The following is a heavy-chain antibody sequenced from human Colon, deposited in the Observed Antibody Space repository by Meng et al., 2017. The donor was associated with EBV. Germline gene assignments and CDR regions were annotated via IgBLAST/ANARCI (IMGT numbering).Heavy chain of an antibody. CDR2: IPNRGSS. J-gene: IGHJ1*01. CDR3: LRGSGGSV. Sequence: QVYLALSRPSPFTPSVTLVLTYASPGDSITKQMWLAWVRQPPGKGLEWIGDIPNRGSSAYNPSLKSQVSMSIDNSNNQFSLKLTSVTAADKAVYHCLRGSGGSVWGQGTLVTVSS. V-gene: IGHV4-4*02. CDR1: GDSITKQMW. D-gene: IGHD3-10*01.